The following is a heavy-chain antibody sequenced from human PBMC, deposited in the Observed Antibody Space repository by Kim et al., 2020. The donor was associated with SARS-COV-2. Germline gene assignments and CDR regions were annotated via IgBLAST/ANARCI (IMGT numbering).Heavy chain of an antibody. Sequence: SETLSLTCTVSGASISSGDYYWSWIRQPPGKGLEWIGYIYYSGSTYYNPSLKSRVTISVDTSKNQFSLKLSSVTAADTAVYYCARGYCSTTTCFTWGNWFDPWGQGTLVTVSS. V-gene: IGHV4-30-4*01. D-gene: IGHD2-2*02. CDR2: IYYSGST. CDR3: ARGYCSTTTCFTWGNWFDP. J-gene: IGHJ5*02. CDR1: GASISSGDYY.